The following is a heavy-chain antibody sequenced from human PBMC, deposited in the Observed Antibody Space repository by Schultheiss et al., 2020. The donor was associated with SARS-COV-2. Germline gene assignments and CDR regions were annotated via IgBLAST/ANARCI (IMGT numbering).Heavy chain of an antibody. J-gene: IGHJ6*02. CDR1: DGSISRYY. D-gene: IGHD2-21*02. CDR2: IYTFGST. CDR3: AKNGDLDKNYYYGMDV. Sequence: SETLSLTCTVSDGSISRYYWSWIRQPAGKGLEWIGRIYTFGSTNYNPSLKSRVTISVDKSKNQFSLKLSSVTAADTAVYYCAKNGDLDKNYYYGMDVWGQGTTVTVSS. V-gene: IGHV4-4*07.